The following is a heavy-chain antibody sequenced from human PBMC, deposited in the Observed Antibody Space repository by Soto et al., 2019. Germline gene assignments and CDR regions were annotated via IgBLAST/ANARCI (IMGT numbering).Heavy chain of an antibody. D-gene: IGHD6-13*01. J-gene: IGHJ4*02. CDR3: TRHEGGAAADRPLDY. CDR1: GGSIRSSTYY. CDR2: IYYSGST. V-gene: IGHV4-39*01. Sequence: QLRLQESGPGLVKPSETLSLTCTVSGGSIRSSTYYWDWIRQHPGKGLERIGSIYYSGSTHYNPSLKSRVTMSVDTSTNQFSLKLNSVTAADTAVYYCTRHEGGAAADRPLDYWGQGTLVTVSS.